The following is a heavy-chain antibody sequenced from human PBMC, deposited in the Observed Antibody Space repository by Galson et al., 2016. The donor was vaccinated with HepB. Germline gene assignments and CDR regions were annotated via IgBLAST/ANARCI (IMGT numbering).Heavy chain of an antibody. CDR1: GFSLSASRAG. CDR3: AHRQQYLGENDYNNYGFDY. J-gene: IGHJ4*02. D-gene: IGHD4-11*01. Sequence: PALVKPTQTLTLTCTFSGFSLSASRAGVGWIRQSPGKALEWLAVIYWNDEKHYSPSLKSRLTITQDTSKNQVVLTMTNMDPVDTATYFCAHRQQYLGENDYNNYGFDYWGQGTLVTVSS. CDR2: IYWNDEK. V-gene: IGHV2-5*01.